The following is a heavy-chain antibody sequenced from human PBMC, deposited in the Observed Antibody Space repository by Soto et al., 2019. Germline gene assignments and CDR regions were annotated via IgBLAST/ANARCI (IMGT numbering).Heavy chain of an antibody. D-gene: IGHD2-15*01. CDR2: IKQDGSEK. J-gene: IGHJ3*02. Sequence: PGGSLRLSCAASGFTFSSYWMHWVRQAPGKGLEWVANIKQDGSEKYYVDSVKGRFTISRDNAKNSLYLQMNSLRAEDTAVYYCARVVKTRCSGGSCYSDAFDIWGQGTMVTVSS. V-gene: IGHV3-7*01. CDR3: ARVVKTRCSGGSCYSDAFDI. CDR1: GFTFSSYW.